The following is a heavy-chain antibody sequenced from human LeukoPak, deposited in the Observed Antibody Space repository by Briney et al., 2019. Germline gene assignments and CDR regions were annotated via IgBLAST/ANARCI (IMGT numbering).Heavy chain of an antibody. CDR1: GFTFSNYG. CDR3: AKDGGLLCYYYYGIDV. J-gene: IGHJ6*02. Sequence: GSLRLSCAASGFTFSNYGMHWVRQAPGKGLEWVAVISYDGSNKYYADSVKGRFTISRDKSKNTLYLQMNSLRIEDTAVYYCAKDGGLLCYYYYGIDVWGQGTTVTVSS. CDR2: ISYDGSNK. V-gene: IGHV3-30*18. D-gene: IGHD3-10*01.